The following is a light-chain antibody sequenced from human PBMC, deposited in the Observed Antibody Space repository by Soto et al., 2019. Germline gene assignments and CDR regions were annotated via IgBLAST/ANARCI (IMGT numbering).Light chain of an antibody. CDR2: DNN. CDR1: SSNIGHNY. V-gene: IGLV1-51*01. J-gene: IGLJ2*01. CDR3: GTWDSGLSAV. Sequence: QSVLTQPPSVSAAPGQKVTISFSGSSSNIGHNYVSWYQHLPGTAPKLLIYDNNKRSSGIPDRFSGSQSGTSATLGITGFQTGDEADYYCGTWDSGLSAVFGGGTKLTVL.